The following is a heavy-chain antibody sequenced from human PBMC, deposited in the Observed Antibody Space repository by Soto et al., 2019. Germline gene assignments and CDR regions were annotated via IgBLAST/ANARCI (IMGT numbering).Heavy chain of an antibody. CDR3: ARDPTGWELRFDY. D-gene: IGHD1-26*01. CDR1: GLTFRGYA. Sequence: QVQLVESGGGVVQPGRSLRLSCVVSGLTFRGYAMHRVRQAPGKGLEWVAAISYDGSNKYYADSVKGRFTISRDNSKNTLYLEMNSLRAEDTAVYYCARDPTGWELRFDYWGQGTLVTVSS. J-gene: IGHJ4*02. CDR2: ISYDGSNK. V-gene: IGHV3-30-3*01.